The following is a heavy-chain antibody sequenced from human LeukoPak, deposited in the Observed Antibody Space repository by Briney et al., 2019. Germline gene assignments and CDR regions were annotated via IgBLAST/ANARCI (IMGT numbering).Heavy chain of an antibody. CDR3: AKSSLRPELLPGDY. V-gene: IGHV3-23*01. Sequence: GGSLRLSCAASGFTFSSYAMSWVRQAPGKGLEWVSAISGSGGSTYYADSVKGRFTISRDNSKNTLYLQMNSLRAEDTAVYYCAKSSLRPELLPGDYWGQGTLVTVSS. CDR1: GFTFSSYA. J-gene: IGHJ4*02. D-gene: IGHD1-26*01. CDR2: ISGSGGST.